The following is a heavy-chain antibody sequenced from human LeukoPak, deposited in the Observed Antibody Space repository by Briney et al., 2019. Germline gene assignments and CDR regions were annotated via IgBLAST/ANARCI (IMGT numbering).Heavy chain of an antibody. Sequence: GSLRLSCTTSGFTFSSYGMHWVRQAPGKGLEWVAVISSDGTNKYYADSVKGRLTISRDTSENTVYLQMNSLRAEDTAVYYCARDHGSGSLGVWAFDIWGQGTMVTVSS. CDR2: ISSDGTNK. CDR1: GFTFSSYG. V-gene: IGHV3-30*03. CDR3: ARDHGSGSLGVWAFDI. D-gene: IGHD3-10*01. J-gene: IGHJ3*02.